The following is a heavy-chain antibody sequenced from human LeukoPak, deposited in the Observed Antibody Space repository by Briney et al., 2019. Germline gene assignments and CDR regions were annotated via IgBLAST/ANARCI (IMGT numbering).Heavy chain of an antibody. CDR3: AKGGSYRVQPYFDY. CDR1: GFTFTGCT. D-gene: IGHD1-1*01. J-gene: IGHJ4*02. Sequence: GGSLRLSCAASGFTFTGCTMSWVRQAPGKGLEWVSDIRGSGENTYYADSVKGRFTISRDNSKNTLYLQMSSLRAEDTAVYYGAKGGSYRVQPYFDYWGQGALVTVSS. V-gene: IGHV3-23*01. CDR2: IRGSGENT.